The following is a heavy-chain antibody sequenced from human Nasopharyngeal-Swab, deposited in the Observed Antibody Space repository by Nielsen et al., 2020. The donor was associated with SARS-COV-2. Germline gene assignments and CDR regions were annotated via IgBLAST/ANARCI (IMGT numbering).Heavy chain of an antibody. V-gene: IGHV3-9*01. D-gene: IGHD4-17*01. J-gene: IGHJ3*02. CDR3: ASSVTNAFDI. CDR2: ISWNSGSI. Sequence: VRQMPGKGLEWVSGISWNSGSIGYADSVKGRFTISRDNAKNSLYLQMNSLRAEDTALYYCASSVTNAFDIWGQGTMVTVSS.